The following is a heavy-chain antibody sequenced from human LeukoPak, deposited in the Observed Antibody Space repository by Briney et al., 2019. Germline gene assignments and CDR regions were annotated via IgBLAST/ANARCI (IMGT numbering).Heavy chain of an antibody. J-gene: IGHJ6*02. Sequence: GRSLRLSCAASGFTFDDYAMHWVRQAPGKGLEWVSGISWNSGSIGYADSVKGRFTISRDNAKNSLYLQMNSLRAEDTALYYCAKEGTAKWTEGPTGHGMDVWGQGTTVTVSS. CDR2: ISWNSGSI. CDR1: GFTFDDYA. D-gene: IGHD1-26*01. CDR3: AKEGTAKWTEGPTGHGMDV. V-gene: IGHV3-9*01.